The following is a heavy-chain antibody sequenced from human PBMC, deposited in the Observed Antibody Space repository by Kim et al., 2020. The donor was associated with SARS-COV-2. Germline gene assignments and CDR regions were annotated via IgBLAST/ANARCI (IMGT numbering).Heavy chain of an antibody. V-gene: IGHV4-59*02. CDR3: ARGWNYNSSPFDY. CDR1: GGYVSTYY. J-gene: IGHJ4*02. CDR2: MYHRGGT. Sequence: SETLSLTCSVSGGYVSTYYWSWIRQPPGKGLEWIAYMYHRGGTNSNPSLKSRVTISLDTAKTQVSLKLSSVTAADTAVYYCARGWNYNSSPFDYWGQGILVTVSS. D-gene: IGHD6-13*01.